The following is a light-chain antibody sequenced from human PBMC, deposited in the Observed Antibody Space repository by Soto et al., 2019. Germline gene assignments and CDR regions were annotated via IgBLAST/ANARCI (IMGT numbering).Light chain of an antibody. CDR2: LEGSVSY. Sequence: QPELPQASSACASLGSTFKHTCTLSSEHSSYIITCHQQQPGKAPRYLMKLEGSVSYKKGSGAPDRFSGSSSGADRYLTISNLPSEDEAHYYCATYDSNIRVFGNGTKVTVL. J-gene: IGLJ1*01. CDR3: ATYDSNIRV. CDR1: SEHSSYI. V-gene: IGLV4-60*03.